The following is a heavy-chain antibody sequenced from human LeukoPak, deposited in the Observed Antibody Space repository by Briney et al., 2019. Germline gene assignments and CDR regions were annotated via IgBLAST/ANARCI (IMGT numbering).Heavy chain of an antibody. V-gene: IGHV1-46*01. CDR1: GYTFTDYY. CDR3: ARFDAFSLDF. Sequence: ASVKVSCKASGYTFTDYYMHWVRQAPGQGLEWMGIVNPSGGSTTYAQKFQGRVTMTRDTSTNTVYMELSSLTTEDTAVYYCARFDAFSLDFWGQGTLVTVSS. CDR2: VNPSGGST. J-gene: IGHJ4*02. D-gene: IGHD3-9*01.